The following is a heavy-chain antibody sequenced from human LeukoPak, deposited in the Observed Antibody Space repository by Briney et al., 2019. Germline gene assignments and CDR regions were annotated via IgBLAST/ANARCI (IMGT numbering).Heavy chain of an antibody. CDR1: GSTFSSFA. V-gene: IGHV3-23*01. Sequence: GRSLRLSCAASGSTFSSFAMSWVRQAPGKGLEWVSVISGSGGNTYYADSVKGRFTISRDNSKNTLYLQMNSLRAEDTAVYYCAKGRARIAAASDYWGRGTLVTVSS. CDR3: AKGRARIAAASDY. CDR2: ISGSGGNT. D-gene: IGHD6-13*01. J-gene: IGHJ4*02.